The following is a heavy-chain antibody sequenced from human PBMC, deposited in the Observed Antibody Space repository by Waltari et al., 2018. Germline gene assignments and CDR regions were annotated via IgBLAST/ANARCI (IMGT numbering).Heavy chain of an antibody. D-gene: IGHD3-3*02. CDR2: INIEGTYT. V-gene: IGHV3-74*01. Sequence: EVQLVESGGGLVPPGGSLRLSRAASGFRFTEYFMHWVRQVPGKGLEWVSRINIEGTYTDYAYSVKGRFTISRDNARNMVYLQMNSLRAEDGGLYYCTFVAGPVYWGLGTPVTVSS. CDR1: GFRFTEYF. CDR3: TFVAGPVY. J-gene: IGHJ4*02.